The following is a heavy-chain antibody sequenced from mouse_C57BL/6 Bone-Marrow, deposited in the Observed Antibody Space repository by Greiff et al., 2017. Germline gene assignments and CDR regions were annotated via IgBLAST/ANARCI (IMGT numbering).Heavy chain of an antibody. V-gene: IGHV14-4*01. D-gene: IGHD1-1*01. CDR3: TRSCWFAY. Sequence: EVMLVESGAELVRPGASVKLSCTASGFNIKDDYMHWVKQRPEQGLEWIGWIDPENGDTEYASKVQGKATITADTSSNTAYLQLSSLTSEDTAVYYCTRSCWFAYWGQGTLVTVSA. CDR2: IDPENGDT. CDR1: GFNIKDDY. J-gene: IGHJ3*01.